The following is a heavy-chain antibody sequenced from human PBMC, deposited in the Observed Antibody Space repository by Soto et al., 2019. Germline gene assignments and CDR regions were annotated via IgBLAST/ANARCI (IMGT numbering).Heavy chain of an antibody. Sequence: SETLSLTCTVSGVSITTTSYYWGWIRQPPGKGVEWIGSVYFSGTTYYNPSLKSRVTISVDTSKNHFSLRLSSVTAADTAIYYCARHGSYWGQGTLVTVSS. CDR1: GVSITTTSYY. V-gene: IGHV4-39*01. J-gene: IGHJ4*02. CDR2: VYFSGTT. CDR3: ARHGSY.